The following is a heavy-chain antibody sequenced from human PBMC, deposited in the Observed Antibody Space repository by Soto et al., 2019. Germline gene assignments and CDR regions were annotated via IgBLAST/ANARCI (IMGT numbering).Heavy chain of an antibody. V-gene: IGHV4-4*07. CDR1: GGAISTYY. J-gene: IGHJ5*02. Sequence: SETLSLTCTVSGGAISTYYWTWIRQPAGKGLEWIGRIYSSGSTKYNPSLQSRVTMSLDTSNNQFSLRLTSVTAADTAVYYCARGQRFSDWFDPWGQGPLVTVSS. D-gene: IGHD3-3*01. CDR3: ARGQRFSDWFDP. CDR2: IYSSGST.